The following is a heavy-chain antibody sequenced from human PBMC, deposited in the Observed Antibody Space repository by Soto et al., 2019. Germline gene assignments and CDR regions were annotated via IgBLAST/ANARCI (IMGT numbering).Heavy chain of an antibody. V-gene: IGHV4-59*01. D-gene: IGHD2-21*02. J-gene: IGHJ6*02. Sequence: TLSLTCTVSGGSISDYYWTWIRQPPGKGLEWIGYIYYTGTIHYNPSLKGRVTISIDTSKRQFSLKLTSVTAADTAVYYCARASMTAIAMDVWGQGTTVTVFS. CDR1: GGSISDYY. CDR2: IYYTGTI. CDR3: ARASMTAIAMDV.